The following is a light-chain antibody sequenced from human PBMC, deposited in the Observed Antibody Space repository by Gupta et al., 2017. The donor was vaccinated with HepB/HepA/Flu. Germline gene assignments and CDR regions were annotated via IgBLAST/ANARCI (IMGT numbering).Light chain of an antibody. CDR2: AAS. Sequence: DIQMTQPPSPLSASIGARVTITCRASQGIGNDLGWCQQRPGEAPKRLIRAASILLSGVPPRFSGGGFGTEFTLTISRLQPEDFATYYCLQYNSYPRTFGQGTKVEIK. CDR1: QGIGND. V-gene: IGKV1-17*01. CDR3: LQYNSYPRT. J-gene: IGKJ1*01.